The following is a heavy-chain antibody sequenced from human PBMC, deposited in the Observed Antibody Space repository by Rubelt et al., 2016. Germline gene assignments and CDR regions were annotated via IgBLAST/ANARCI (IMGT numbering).Heavy chain of an antibody. V-gene: IGHV3-30*18. CDR2: LSYDGGTL. Sequence: AVSGFTSGDYGMHWVRQAPGKGLKWVAILSYDGGTLKYGEPVKGRFTASRDMSKNTFYPQMESLRVEDTAVYYCAKGPKFVNYFDYWGQGNLVTVSA. J-gene: IGHJ4*02. CDR1: GFTSGDYG. CDR3: AKGPKFVNYFDY.